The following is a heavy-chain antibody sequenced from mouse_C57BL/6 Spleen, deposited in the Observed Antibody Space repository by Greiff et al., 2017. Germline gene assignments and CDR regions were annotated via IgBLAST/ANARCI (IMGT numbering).Heavy chain of an antibody. CDR3: AIGGSSGYVPYYFDY. V-gene: IGHV1-74*01. CDR1: GYTFTSYW. D-gene: IGHD3-2*02. J-gene: IGHJ2*01. Sequence: QVQLQQPGAELVKPGASVKVSCKASGYTFTSYWMHWVKQRPGQGLEWIGRIHPSDSDTNYNQKFKGKATLTVDKSSSTAYMQLSSLTSEYSAVYYCAIGGSSGYVPYYFDYWGQGTTLTVSS. CDR2: IHPSDSDT.